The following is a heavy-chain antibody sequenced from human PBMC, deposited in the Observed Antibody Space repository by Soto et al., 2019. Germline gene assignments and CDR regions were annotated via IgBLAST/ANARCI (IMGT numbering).Heavy chain of an antibody. Sequence: QVQLVESGGGVVQPGRSLRLSCAASGFTFSSYAMHWVRQAPGKGLEWVALISYDGSNKYFVDSVKGRFTISRDNSKNTLYLQMNSLRAEDTAVYYCVKDFGRYCSTIICYEGYWGQGTLVTVSS. CDR2: ISYDGSNK. CDR1: GFTFSSYA. V-gene: IGHV3-30*18. CDR3: VKDFGRYCSTIICYEGY. J-gene: IGHJ4*02. D-gene: IGHD2-2*01.